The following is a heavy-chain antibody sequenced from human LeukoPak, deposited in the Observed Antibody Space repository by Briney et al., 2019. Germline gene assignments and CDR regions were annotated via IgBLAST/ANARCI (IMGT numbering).Heavy chain of an antibody. J-gene: IGHJ5*02. CDR3: ARVAPIIVGAYNWFDP. Sequence: SQSRYLSCPDSVGSIGSHYLSSIRQPLRHRLDSFGFSYYSGSTNYNPSLKSRVTISVDTSKNQFSLKLSSVTAADTAVYYCARVAPIIVGAYNWFDPWGQGTLVTVSS. V-gene: IGHV4-59*11. D-gene: IGHD1-26*01. CDR2: SYYSGST. CDR1: VGSIGSHY.